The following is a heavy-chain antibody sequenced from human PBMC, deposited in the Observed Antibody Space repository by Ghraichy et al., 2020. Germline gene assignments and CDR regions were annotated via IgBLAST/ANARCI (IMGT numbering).Heavy chain of an antibody. V-gene: IGHV4-30-4*01. J-gene: IGHJ3*02. CDR1: GGSISSGDYY. CDR3: ARDLAYYDSSGRDAFDI. D-gene: IGHD3-22*01. Sequence: SETLSLTCTVSGGSISSGDYYWSWIRQPPGKGLEWTGYIYYSGSTYYNPSLKSRVTISVDTSKNQFSLKLSSVTAADTAVYYCARDLAYYDSSGRDAFDIWGQGTMVTVSS. CDR2: IYYSGST.